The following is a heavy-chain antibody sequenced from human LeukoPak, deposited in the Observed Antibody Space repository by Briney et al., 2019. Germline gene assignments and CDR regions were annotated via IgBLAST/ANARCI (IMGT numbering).Heavy chain of an antibody. D-gene: IGHD3-22*01. V-gene: IGHV1-2*02. J-gene: IGHJ4*02. Sequence: ASVKVSCKASGYTFTGYYMHWVRQAPGQGLEWMGWIDPNSGGTNYAQKFQGRVTRTRDTSISTAYMELSRLRSDDTAVYYCARDHYDSSGYYYLFDYWGQGTLVTVSS. CDR3: ARDHYDSSGYYYLFDY. CDR2: IDPNSGGT. CDR1: GYTFTGYY.